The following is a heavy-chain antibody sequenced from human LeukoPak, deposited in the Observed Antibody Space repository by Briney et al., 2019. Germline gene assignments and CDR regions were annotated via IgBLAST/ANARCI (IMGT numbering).Heavy chain of an antibody. V-gene: IGHV3-7*01. J-gene: IGHJ6*02. Sequence: GGSLRLSCAASGFTFSSYWMSWVRQAPGKGLEWVANIKQDGSDKYYVDSVKGRFTISRDNAKNSLYLQMNSLRAEDTAVYYCARDSGYGDYLYYYYYGMDVWGQGTTVTVSS. CDR1: GFTFSSYW. CDR3: ARDSGYGDYLYYYYYGMDV. D-gene: IGHD4-17*01. CDR2: IKQDGSDK.